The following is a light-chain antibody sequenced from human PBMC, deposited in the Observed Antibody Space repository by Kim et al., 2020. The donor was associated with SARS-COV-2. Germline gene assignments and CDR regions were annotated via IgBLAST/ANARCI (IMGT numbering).Light chain of an antibody. CDR3: QQYITYMYT. CDR1: QSISIW. V-gene: IGKV1-5*03. CDR2: NAS. Sequence: SASVGDRVTITCRASQSISIWLAWVQQKPGKAPKLLIYNASNLATGVPSRFSGSGSGKEFTLVISSLQPDDFATYYCQQYITYMYTFGRGTKLEI. J-gene: IGKJ2*01.